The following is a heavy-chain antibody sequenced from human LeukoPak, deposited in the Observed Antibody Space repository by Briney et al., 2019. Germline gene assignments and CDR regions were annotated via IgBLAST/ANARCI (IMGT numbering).Heavy chain of an antibody. Sequence: GASLRLSCAASGFIFSNYSMYWVRQAPGKGLEWVSAISGRSDNTYYADSVKDRFTLSRDSSKTTLYLQMNSLRADDTAVYYCAKWGDYDVLTGYYVSDFWGQGTLVTVSS. V-gene: IGHV3-23*01. CDR1: GFIFSNYS. CDR2: ISGRSDNT. D-gene: IGHD3-9*01. J-gene: IGHJ4*02. CDR3: AKWGDYDVLTGYYVSDF.